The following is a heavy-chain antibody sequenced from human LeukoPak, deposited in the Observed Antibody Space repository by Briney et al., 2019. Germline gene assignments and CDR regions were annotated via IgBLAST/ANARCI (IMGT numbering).Heavy chain of an antibody. V-gene: IGHV1-18*01. Sequence: ASVKVSCKASGYTFTSYGISWVRQAPGQGLEWMGWISAYNGNTNYAQKLQGRVTMTEDTSTDTAYMELSSLRSEDTAVYYCATGAVAGIWPIHLPHWGQGTPVTVSS. CDR2: ISAYNGNT. CDR3: ATGAVAGIWPIHLPH. CDR1: GYTFTSYG. D-gene: IGHD6-19*01. J-gene: IGHJ4*02.